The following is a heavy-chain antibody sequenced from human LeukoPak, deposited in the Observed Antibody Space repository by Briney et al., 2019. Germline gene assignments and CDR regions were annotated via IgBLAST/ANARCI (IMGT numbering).Heavy chain of an antibody. CDR2: VSGSGDST. D-gene: IGHD5-18*01. CDR1: GFTFSSFA. V-gene: IGHV3-23*01. J-gene: IGHJ4*02. Sequence: GGSLRLSCAASGFTFSSFAMSWVRQAPGKGLEWVAVVSGSGDSTEYVDSVKGRFTISRDNSKNTQYLQMNSLRVEDTAVYYCAKVSGPASRGYSYGYGWGQGTLVTVSS. CDR3: AKVSGPASRGYSYGYG.